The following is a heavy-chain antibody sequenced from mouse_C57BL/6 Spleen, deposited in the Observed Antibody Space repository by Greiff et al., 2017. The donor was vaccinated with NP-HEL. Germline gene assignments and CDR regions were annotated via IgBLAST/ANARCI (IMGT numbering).Heavy chain of an antibody. Sequence: QVQLQQPGAELVRPGSSVKLSCKASGYTFTSYWMHWVKQRPIQGLEWIGNIDPSDSATHYNHKFKDKATLTVDKSSSTAYMQLSSLTSEDSAVYYSARCDLTGTGFDYWGQGTTLTVSS. J-gene: IGHJ2*01. V-gene: IGHV1-52*01. CDR2: IDPSDSAT. CDR1: GYTFTSYW. D-gene: IGHD4-1*01. CDR3: ARCDLTGTGFDY.